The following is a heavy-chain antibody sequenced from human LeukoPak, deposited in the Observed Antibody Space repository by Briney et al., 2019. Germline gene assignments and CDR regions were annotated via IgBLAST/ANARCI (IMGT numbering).Heavy chain of an antibody. D-gene: IGHD6-13*01. Sequence: GASVKVSCKASGGTFSSYTISWVRQAPGQGLEWMGRIIPILGIANYAQKFQGRLTITADKSTSTAYMELSSLRSEDTAVYYCARDGYSSSWYERGDAFDIWGQGTMVTVSS. CDR2: IIPILGIA. J-gene: IGHJ3*02. CDR3: ARDGYSSSWYERGDAFDI. V-gene: IGHV1-69*04. CDR1: GGTFSSYT.